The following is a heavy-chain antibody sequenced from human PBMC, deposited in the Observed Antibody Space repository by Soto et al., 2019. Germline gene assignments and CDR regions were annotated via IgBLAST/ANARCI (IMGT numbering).Heavy chain of an antibody. J-gene: IGHJ5*02. Sequence: PGGSLRLSCAVSGFTFYDYAMHWVRQAPGKGLEWVSGISWNSGSIGYADSVKGRFTISRDNAKNSLYLQMNSLRAEDTALYYCAKAHTYYYDSXGYHPTDNWFXPWGQGTLVXVSS. D-gene: IGHD3-22*01. CDR1: GFTFYDYA. CDR3: AKAHTYYYDSXGYHPTDNWFXP. CDR2: ISWNSGSI. V-gene: IGHV3-9*01.